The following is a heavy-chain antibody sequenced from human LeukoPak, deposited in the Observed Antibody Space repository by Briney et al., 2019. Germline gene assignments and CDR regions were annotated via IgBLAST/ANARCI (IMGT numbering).Heavy chain of an antibody. V-gene: IGHV4-59*01. D-gene: IGHD2-8*01. Sequence: SETLSLTCTVSGGSISSYYWSWLRQPPGKGLEWIGYIYYSGSTNYNPSLKSRVTISVDTSKNQFSLKLSSVTAADTAVYYCARVVSRYFYFDYWGQGTLVTVSS. CDR2: IYYSGST. CDR1: GGSISSYY. CDR3: ARVVSRYFYFDY. J-gene: IGHJ4*02.